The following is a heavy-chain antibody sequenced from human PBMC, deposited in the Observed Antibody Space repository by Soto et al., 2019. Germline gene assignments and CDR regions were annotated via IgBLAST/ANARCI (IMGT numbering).Heavy chain of an antibody. Sequence: EVQLLESGGGLVQPGGSLRLSCAASGFTFSSYAMSWVRQTPGKGLEWVSGVLGGGCSTFYADSVKGRFTISRDNSKNTLYVQMNSLRAEDTAIYYCARKGPPRDAFDIWGQGTMVTVSS. CDR1: GFTFSSYA. CDR3: ARKGPPRDAFDI. J-gene: IGHJ3*02. CDR2: VLGGGCST. V-gene: IGHV3-23*01.